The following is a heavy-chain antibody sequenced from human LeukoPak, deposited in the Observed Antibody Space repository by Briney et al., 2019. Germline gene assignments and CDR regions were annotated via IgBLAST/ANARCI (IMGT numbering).Heavy chain of an antibody. CDR2: INPNSGGT. CDR1: GYTFTGYY. V-gene: IGHV1-2*02. J-gene: IGHJ6*02. Sequence: ASVKVSCKASGYTFTGYYMHWVRQAPGQGLEWMGWINPNSGGTNYAQKFQGRVTMTRDTSISTAYMELSRLRSDDTAVYYCATISTMNDDAYYYYGMDVWGQGTTVTVSS. CDR3: ATISTMNDDAYYYYGMDV. D-gene: IGHD1-1*01.